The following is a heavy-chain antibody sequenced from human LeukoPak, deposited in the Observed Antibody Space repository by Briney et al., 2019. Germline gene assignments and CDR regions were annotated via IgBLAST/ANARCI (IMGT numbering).Heavy chain of an antibody. CDR3: ARGFGVRGVRGYYYYGMDV. V-gene: IGHV1-8*01. CDR1: GYTFTSYD. CDR2: MNPNSGNT. D-gene: IGHD3-10*01. Sequence: ASVKVSCKASGYTFTSYDINWVRQATGQGLEWMGWMNPNSGNTGYAQKFQGRVTMTRNTSISTAYMELSSLRSEDTAVYYCARGFGVRGVRGYYYYGMDVWGQGTTVTVSS. J-gene: IGHJ6*02.